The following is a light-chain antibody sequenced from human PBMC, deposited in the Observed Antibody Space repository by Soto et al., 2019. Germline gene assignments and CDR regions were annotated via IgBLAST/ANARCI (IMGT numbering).Light chain of an antibody. CDR3: AAWDDSLGGSWV. CDR1: SSNIGAGFD. CDR2: AND. Sequence: QSVLTQPPSVSGAPGQRLTISCAGTSSNIGAGFDVHWYQQLPGTAPKLLIYANDDRPSGVPDRFSGSKSGTSASLAISGLRSEDEADYYCAAWDDSLGGSWVFGGGTKVTVL. V-gene: IGLV1-40*01. J-gene: IGLJ3*02.